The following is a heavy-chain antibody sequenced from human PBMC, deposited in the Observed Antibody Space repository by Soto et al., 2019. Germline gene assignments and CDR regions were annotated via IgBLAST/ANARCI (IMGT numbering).Heavy chain of an antibody. D-gene: IGHD2-2*01. CDR1: GYTFTGYY. Sequence: ASVKVSCKASGYTFTGYYMHWVRQAPGQGLEWMGWINPNSGGTNYAQKFQGWVTMTRDTSISTAYMELSRLRSDDTAVYYCARGQGTNCSSTRCYGVFDIWGQGTMVTVSS. CDR3: ARGQGTNCSSTRCYGVFDI. CDR2: INPNSGGT. J-gene: IGHJ3*02. V-gene: IGHV1-2*04.